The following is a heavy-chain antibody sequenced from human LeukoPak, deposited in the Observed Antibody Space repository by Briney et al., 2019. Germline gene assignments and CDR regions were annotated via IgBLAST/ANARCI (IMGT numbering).Heavy chain of an antibody. Sequence: SETLSLTCTVSGGSFNNYYWTWIRQAPGKGMEWIGYISDIGRTNYNPSLKSQVTISVDTSKNQFSLKLTSVTAADTAVYYCARNQLGSGWHSSAYWGQGTLVTVSS. CDR2: ISDIGRT. D-gene: IGHD6-19*01. CDR1: GGSFNNYY. CDR3: ARNQLGSGWHSSAY. J-gene: IGHJ4*02. V-gene: IGHV4-59*01.